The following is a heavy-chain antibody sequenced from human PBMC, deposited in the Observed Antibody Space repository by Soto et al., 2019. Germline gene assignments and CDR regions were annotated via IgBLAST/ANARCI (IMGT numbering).Heavy chain of an antibody. D-gene: IGHD2-21*02. V-gene: IGHV1-18*01. CDR2: ISGYNGNT. CDR3: ARGLTASPYFYVMDV. Sequence: QVQLVQSGLEVKKPGASVTVSCKTSGYTFTSYGLSWVRQAPGQGLEWMGWISGYNGNTNYAQNLRDRVTITIDTSSTTAYMELRSLRSDDTAVYYCARGLTASPYFYVMDVW. J-gene: IGHJ6*01. CDR1: GYTFTSYG.